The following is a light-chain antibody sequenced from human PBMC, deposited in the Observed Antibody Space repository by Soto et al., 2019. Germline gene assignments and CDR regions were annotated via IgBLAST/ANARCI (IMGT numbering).Light chain of an antibody. J-gene: IGKJ1*01. V-gene: IGKV4-1*01. Sequence: DIVMTQSPDSLAVSLGERATINCRSSQSVLYSSSNKNYLAWYQQKPGQLPKLLIYWSSTRAAGVPDRFSGSGSGPDFTLTISSLQAEDVAVYYCQQYCSSPWTFGQGTKVEIK. CDR3: QQYCSSPWT. CDR2: WSS. CDR1: QSVLYSSSNKNY.